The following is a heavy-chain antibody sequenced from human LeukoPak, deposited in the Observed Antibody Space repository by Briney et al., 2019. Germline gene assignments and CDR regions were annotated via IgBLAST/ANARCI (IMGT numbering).Heavy chain of an antibody. D-gene: IGHD2-2*01. Sequence: ASVKVSCKASGYTFTGYYMHWVRQAPGQGLEWMGWINPNSGGTNYAQKFQGRVTMTRDTSISTAYMELSRLRSDDTAVYYCARHEYCSSTSCSIDYWGQGTLVTVSS. CDR1: GYTFTGYY. CDR2: INPNSGGT. V-gene: IGHV1-2*02. J-gene: IGHJ4*02. CDR3: ARHEYCSSTSCSIDY.